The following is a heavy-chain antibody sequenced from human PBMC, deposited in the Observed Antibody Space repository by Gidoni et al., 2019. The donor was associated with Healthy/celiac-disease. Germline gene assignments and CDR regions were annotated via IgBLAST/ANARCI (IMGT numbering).Heavy chain of an antibody. CDR3: ARDSNGMDV. J-gene: IGHJ6*02. Sequence: QVQLQQWGAGLLKPSETLSLTCAVYGWSFSGYYWSWIRQPPGKGLEWIGEINHSGSTNYNPSLKSRVTRSVDTSKNQFSRKRSSVTAADTAVYYCARDSNGMDVWGQGTTVTVSS. V-gene: IGHV4-34*01. CDR2: INHSGST. CDR1: GWSFSGYY.